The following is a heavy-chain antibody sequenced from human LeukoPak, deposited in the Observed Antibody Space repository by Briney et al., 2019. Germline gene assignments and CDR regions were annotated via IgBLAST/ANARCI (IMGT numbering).Heavy chain of an antibody. J-gene: IGHJ6*03. V-gene: IGHV3-11*01. CDR1: GFTVSSNY. Sequence: GSLRLSCAASGFTVSSNYMSWVRQAPGKGLEWVSSISRSGSTKYYADSVKGRFTISRDNAKNSLFLQINSLRAEDTAVYYCARVLRYCSGGNCYSGGLGYMDVWGKGTTVTISS. CDR2: ISRSGSTK. CDR3: ARVLRYCSGGNCYSGGLGYMDV. D-gene: IGHD2-15*01.